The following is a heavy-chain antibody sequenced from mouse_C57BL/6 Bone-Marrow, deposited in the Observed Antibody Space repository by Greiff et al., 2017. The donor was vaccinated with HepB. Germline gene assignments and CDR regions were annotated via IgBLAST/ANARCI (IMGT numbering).Heavy chain of an antibody. CDR2: IYPGGGYT. V-gene: IGHV1-63*01. Sequence: QVQLQQSGAELVRPGTSVKMSCKASGYTFTNYWIGWAKQRPGHGLEWIGDIYPGGGYTNNNEKFKGKATLTADKSSSTAYMQFSSLTSEDAAIYYCARYYGSSYHFDYWGQGTTLTVSS. CDR3: ARYYGSSYHFDY. CDR1: GYTFTNYW. J-gene: IGHJ2*01. D-gene: IGHD1-1*01.